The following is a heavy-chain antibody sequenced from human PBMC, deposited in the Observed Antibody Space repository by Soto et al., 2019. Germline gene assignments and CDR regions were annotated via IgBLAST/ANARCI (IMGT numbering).Heavy chain of an antibody. V-gene: IGHV3-74*01. CDR2: IIRDGSST. D-gene: IGHD6-13*01. J-gene: IGHJ6*02. CDR1: GFTFSSYW. Sequence: EVQLVESGGGLVQPGGSLRLACAASGFTFSSYWMHWVRQAPGKGLVWISRIIRDGSSTNYADSVKGRFTISRDNAKNTLYLEINSPRADDTAVYFCGRGGSGIYGMDIWGQGTTVIVSS. CDR3: GRGGSGIYGMDI.